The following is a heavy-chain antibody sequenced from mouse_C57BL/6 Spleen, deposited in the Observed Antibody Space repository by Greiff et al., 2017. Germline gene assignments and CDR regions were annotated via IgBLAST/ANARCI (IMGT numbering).Heavy chain of an antibody. D-gene: IGHD4-1*01. CDR3: TNWDYYAMYD. J-gene: IGHJ4*01. CDR2: IDPENGDT. V-gene: IGHV14-4*01. Sequence: EVQLQQSGAELVRPGASVKLSCTASGFNIKDDYMHWVKQRPEQGLEWIGWIDPENGDTEYASKFQGKATITADTSSNTAYLQLSSLTSEDTAVYYCTNWDYYAMYDWGQGTSVTVSS. CDR1: GFNIKDDY.